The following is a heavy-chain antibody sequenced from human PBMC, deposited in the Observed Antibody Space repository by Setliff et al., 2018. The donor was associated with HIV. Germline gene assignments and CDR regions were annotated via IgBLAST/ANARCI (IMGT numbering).Heavy chain of an antibody. J-gene: IGHJ3*02. CDR3: ARDGYCGGDCYHDAFDI. Sequence: SETLSLTCTVSGGSISSYYWSWIRQPPGKGLEWIRYIYTSGSTNYNPSLKSRVTISVDTSKNQFSLKPSSVTAADTAVYYCARDGYCGGDCYHDAFDIWGQGTMVTVSS. CDR2: IYTSGST. V-gene: IGHV4-4*08. CDR1: GGSISSYY. D-gene: IGHD2-21*02.